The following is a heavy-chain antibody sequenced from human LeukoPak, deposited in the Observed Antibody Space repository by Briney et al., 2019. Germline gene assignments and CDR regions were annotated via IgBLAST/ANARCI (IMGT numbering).Heavy chain of an antibody. J-gene: IGHJ4*02. V-gene: IGHV4-59*08. CDR3: ARPRDGSGSFDY. Sequence: SETLSLTCTVSGGSISSYYWSWIRQPPGKGLEWIGYIYYSGSTNYNPSLKSRVTISVGTSKNQFSLKLSSVTAADTAVYYCARPRDGSGSFDYWGQGTLVTVSS. D-gene: IGHD3-10*01. CDR2: IYYSGST. CDR1: GGSISSYY.